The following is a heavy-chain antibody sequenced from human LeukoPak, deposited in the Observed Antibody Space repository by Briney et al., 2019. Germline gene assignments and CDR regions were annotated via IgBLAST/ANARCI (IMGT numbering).Heavy chain of an antibody. Sequence: GGSLRLSCAASGFTFSGNWMHWVRQAPGKGLEWVSHIKTDGSVTDYADSVKGRFTISRGNARNTLYLQMNSLRAEDSAVYYCARDSAADGADYDHWGQGTLVTVSS. D-gene: IGHD6-13*01. CDR2: IKTDGSVT. CDR1: GFTFSGNW. V-gene: IGHV3-74*01. CDR3: ARDSAADGADYDH. J-gene: IGHJ5*02.